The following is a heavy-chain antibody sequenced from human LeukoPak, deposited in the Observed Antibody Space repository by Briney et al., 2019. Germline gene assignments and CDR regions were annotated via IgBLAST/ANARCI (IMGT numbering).Heavy chain of an antibody. V-gene: IGHV4-61*01. D-gene: IGHD3-16*01. CDR1: GGSVSSGSYY. Sequence: SETLSLTCTVSGGSVSSGSYYWSWIRQPPGKGLEWIGNIYCSGSTNYNPSLKSRVTISVDTSKNQFSLKLSSVTAADTAVYYCARVYFGDFDYWGQGTLVTVSS. CDR3: ARVYFGDFDY. J-gene: IGHJ4*02. CDR2: IYCSGST.